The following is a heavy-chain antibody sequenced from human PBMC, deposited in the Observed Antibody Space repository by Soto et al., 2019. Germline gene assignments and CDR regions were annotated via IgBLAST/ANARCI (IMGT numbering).Heavy chain of an antibody. CDR2: ISWNSGNI. V-gene: IGHV3-9*01. CDR1: GFTFDDYA. Sequence: GGSLRLSGAAAGFTFDDYAMPWVRQGPGKGLEWVSGISWNSGNIGYGDSVKGRFTISRDNAKSSLYLQMNSLRAEDTALYYCAKTTGGYDSGAFDSWGHGT. D-gene: IGHD5-12*01. J-gene: IGHJ4*01. CDR3: AKTTGGYDSGAFDS.